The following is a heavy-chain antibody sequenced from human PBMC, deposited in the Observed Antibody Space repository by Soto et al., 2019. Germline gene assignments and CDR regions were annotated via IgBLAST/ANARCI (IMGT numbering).Heavy chain of an antibody. D-gene: IGHD6-6*01. V-gene: IGHV1-2*04. Sequence: ASVKVSCKASGYTFTSYAMHWVRQAPGQRLEWMGWINANSGGTNYAQKFQGWVTMTRDTSISTAYMELSRLRSDDTAVYYCAMRYSSSSPAFDIWGQGTMVTVSS. CDR1: GYTFTSYA. CDR3: AMRYSSSSPAFDI. CDR2: INANSGGT. J-gene: IGHJ3*02.